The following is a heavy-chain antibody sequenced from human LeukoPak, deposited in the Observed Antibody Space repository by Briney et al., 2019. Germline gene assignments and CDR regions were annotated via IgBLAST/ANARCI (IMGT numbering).Heavy chain of an antibody. CDR1: GGSISSGGYY. Sequence: SQTLSLTCTVSGGSISSGGYYWSWIRQHPGKGLEWIGYIYYSGSTYYNPSLKSRVTISVDTSKNQFSLKLSSVTAADTAAYYCARDVRYCSSTSCYNTYWFDPWGQGTLVTVSS. V-gene: IGHV4-31*03. CDR2: IYYSGST. CDR3: ARDVRYCSSTSCYNTYWFDP. D-gene: IGHD2-2*02. J-gene: IGHJ5*02.